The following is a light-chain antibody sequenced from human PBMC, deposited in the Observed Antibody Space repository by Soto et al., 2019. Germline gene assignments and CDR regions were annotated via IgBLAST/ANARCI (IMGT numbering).Light chain of an antibody. CDR3: CSYAGSSYV. CDR1: NSDVGSYNL. CDR2: EVS. Sequence: QPELNQPASVFGTPGQSLTIPCPGNNSDVGSYNLVSWYQQHPGKAPKLMIYEVSKRPSGVSNRFSGSKSGNTASLTISGLQAEDEADYYCCSYAGSSYVFGTGTKVTVL. J-gene: IGLJ1*01. V-gene: IGLV2-23*02.